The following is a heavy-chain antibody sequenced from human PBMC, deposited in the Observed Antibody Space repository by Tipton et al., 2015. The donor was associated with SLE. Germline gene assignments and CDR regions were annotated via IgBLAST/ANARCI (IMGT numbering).Heavy chain of an antibody. D-gene: IGHD1-1*01. CDR3: ASGNPVMPL. J-gene: IGHJ4*02. CDR2: IYTSGST. Sequence: GLVKPSETLSLTCTVSGGSISSGSYYWSWIRQPAGKGLEWIGRIYTSGSTNYNPSLKSRVTISVDTSKNQFSLKLSSVTAADTAVYYCASGNPVMPLWGQGTLVTVSS. V-gene: IGHV4-61*02. CDR1: GGSISSGSYY.